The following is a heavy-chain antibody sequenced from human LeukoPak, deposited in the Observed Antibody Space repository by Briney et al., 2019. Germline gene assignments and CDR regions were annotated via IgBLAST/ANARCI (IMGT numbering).Heavy chain of an antibody. Sequence: GGSLRLSCAASGFTFSDYYMSWIRQAPGKGLEWVSYISSSGSTIYYADTVKGRFTISRDNSKNTLYMQMNSLRAEDTAVYYCAKEVEEAAAGTGDYYYYMDVWGKGTTVTVSS. D-gene: IGHD6-13*01. CDR1: GFTFSDYY. J-gene: IGHJ6*03. CDR3: AKEVEEAAAGTGDYYYYMDV. V-gene: IGHV3-11*04. CDR2: ISSSGSTI.